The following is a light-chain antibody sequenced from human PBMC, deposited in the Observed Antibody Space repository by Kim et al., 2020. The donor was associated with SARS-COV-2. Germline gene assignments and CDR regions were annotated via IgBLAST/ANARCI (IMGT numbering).Light chain of an antibody. J-gene: IGKJ4*01. CDR2: AAS. V-gene: IGKV1-39*01. CDR1: QSISSY. CDR3: QQSYSTPFT. Sequence: DIQMTQSPSSLSASVGDRVTITCRASQSISSYLNWYQQKPGKAPKLLIYAASSLQSGVPSSFSGSGSGTDFTLTISSLQPEDFATYYCQQSYSTPFTFGGGTKVDI.